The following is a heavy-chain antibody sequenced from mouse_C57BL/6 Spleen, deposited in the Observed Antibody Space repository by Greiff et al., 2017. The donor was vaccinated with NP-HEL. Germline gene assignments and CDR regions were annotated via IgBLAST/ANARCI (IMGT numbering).Heavy chain of an antibody. CDR1: GYAFSSYW. Sequence: QVHVKQSGAELVKPGASVKISCKASGYAFSSYWMNWVKQRPGKGLEWIGQIYPGDGDTNYNGKFKGKATLTADKSSSTAYMQLSSLTSEDSAVYFCARSGGYDNFAYWGQGTLVTVSA. V-gene: IGHV1-80*01. J-gene: IGHJ3*01. CDR2: IYPGDGDT. D-gene: IGHD2-2*01. CDR3: ARSGGYDNFAY.